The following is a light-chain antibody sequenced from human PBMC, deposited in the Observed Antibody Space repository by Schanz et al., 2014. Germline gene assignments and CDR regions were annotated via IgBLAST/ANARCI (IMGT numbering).Light chain of an antibody. CDR3: QHYGSSPET. CDR1: QSVSSSY. CDR2: DAS. Sequence: EIVLTQSPGTLSLSPGERATLSCRASQSVSSSYLAWYQQKPGQAPRLLIYDASTRATGIPARFSGSGSGTDFTLTISRLEPEDFAVYYCQHYGSSPETFGRGTTVEIK. J-gene: IGKJ1*01. V-gene: IGKV3-20*01.